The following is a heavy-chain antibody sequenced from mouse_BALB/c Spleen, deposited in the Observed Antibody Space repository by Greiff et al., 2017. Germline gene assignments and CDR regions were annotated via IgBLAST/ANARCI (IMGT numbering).Heavy chain of an antibody. V-gene: IGHV2-6-7*01. D-gene: IGHD2-1*01. J-gene: IGHJ3*01. CDR2: IWGDGST. Sequence: VQLQQSGPGLVAPSQSLSITCTVSGFSLTGYGVNWVRQPPGKGLEWLGMIWGDGSTDYNSALKSRLSISKDNSKSQVFLKMNSLQTDDTASYYCAREGDLLPFAYWGQGTLVTVSA. CDR3: AREGDLLPFAY. CDR1: GFSLTGYG.